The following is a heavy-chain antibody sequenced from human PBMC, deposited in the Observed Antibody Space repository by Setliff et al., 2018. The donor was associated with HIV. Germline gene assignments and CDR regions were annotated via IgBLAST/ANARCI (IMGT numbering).Heavy chain of an antibody. J-gene: IGHJ6*03. CDR2: FYHGGST. CDR3: ARGGGTSSPIDYHYYIDV. D-gene: IGHD6-6*01. V-gene: IGHV4-38-2*01. Sequence: SETLSLTCAVSGSSIRGAYYWGWIRQPPGKGLEWIGSFYHGGSTLYNPSLRSRVTISVDTSKNQFSLKLSSVTAADTAVYYCARGGGTSSPIDYHYYIDVWGKGTTVTVSS. CDR1: GSSIRGAYY.